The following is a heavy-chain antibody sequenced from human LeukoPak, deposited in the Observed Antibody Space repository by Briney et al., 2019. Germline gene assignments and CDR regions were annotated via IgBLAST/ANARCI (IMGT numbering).Heavy chain of an antibody. J-gene: IGHJ4*02. CDR3: ARGGGDY. Sequence: KPSEPLSLPCTVSGASISSYYWSWIRQPAGQGLEWIGRISTSESATYNPSLKSRVTMSIDTSKNQFSLKLSSVTAADTAVFYCARGGGDYWGQGTLVTVSS. CDR1: GASISSYY. V-gene: IGHV4-4*07. CDR2: ISTSESA.